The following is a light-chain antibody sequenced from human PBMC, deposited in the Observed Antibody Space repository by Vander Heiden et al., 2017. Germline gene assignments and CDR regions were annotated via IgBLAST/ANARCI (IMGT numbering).Light chain of an antibody. CDR3: QQYNSYPRT. J-gene: IGKJ4*01. CDR1: QGISSW. CDR2: AAS. Sequence: DIQMTQSPSSLSASVGDRVTITCRESQGISSWLAWYQQKPEKAPKSLIYAASSGSGTDFTLTISSLQPEDFATYYCQQYNSYPRTFGGGTKVEIK. V-gene: IGKV1D-16*01.